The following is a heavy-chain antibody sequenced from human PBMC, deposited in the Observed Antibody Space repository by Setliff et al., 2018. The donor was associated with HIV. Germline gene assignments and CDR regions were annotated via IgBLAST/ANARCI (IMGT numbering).Heavy chain of an antibody. D-gene: IGHD3-22*01. CDR2: FSDSGST. Sequence: PSETLSLTCTVSGAFNSRYYWSWIRQPPGKGLEWIGYFSDSGSTYYNPSLKSRVTISVDTSKKQFSLKLTSVTAADTAVYYCARTPTDYYDSTRLGDGFDIWGQGTVVTVSS. J-gene: IGHJ3*02. V-gene: IGHV4-59*08. CDR3: ARTPTDYYDSTRLGDGFDI. CDR1: GAFNSRYY.